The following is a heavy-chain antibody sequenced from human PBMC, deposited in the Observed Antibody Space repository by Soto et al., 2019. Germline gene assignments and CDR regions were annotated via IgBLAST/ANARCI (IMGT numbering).Heavy chain of an antibody. CDR2: INSDASTT. CDR1: GFTFSNYW. Sequence: EVQLVESGGGLVQPGGSLRLSCAASGFTFSNYWMHWVRQVPGKGLVWVSRINSDASTTSYADSVKGRFTISRDNAKNTLFLQMNSLRAEDTAVYYCARGATIFGVVIPGNWGLGTLVTVSS. J-gene: IGHJ4*01. V-gene: IGHV3-74*01. CDR3: ARGATIFGVVIPGN. D-gene: IGHD3-3*01.